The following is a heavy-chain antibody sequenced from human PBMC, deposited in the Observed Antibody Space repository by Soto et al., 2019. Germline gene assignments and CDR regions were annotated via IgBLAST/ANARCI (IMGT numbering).Heavy chain of an antibody. CDR1: GYAFTTYG. CDR3: ARGRYGDY. CDR2: ISAHHGNT. Sequence: QVHLVQSGAEVKKPGASVKVSCKGSGYAFTTYGITCVRQAPGQGLEWMGWISAHHGNTNYAQKLQGRVTVTRDPSTSTAYMELRSLRSDDTAVYYCARGRYGDYWGQGALVTVSS. D-gene: IGHD1-1*01. V-gene: IGHV1-18*01. J-gene: IGHJ4*02.